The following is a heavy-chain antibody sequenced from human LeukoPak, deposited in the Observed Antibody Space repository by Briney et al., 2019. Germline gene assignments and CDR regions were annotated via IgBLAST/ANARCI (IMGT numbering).Heavy chain of an antibody. CDR3: ARDMDTVTAYNWFDP. CDR1: GGSISSYY. V-gene: IGHV4-59*12. CDR2: IYYSGST. Sequence: SETLSLTCTVSGGSISSYYWSWIRQPPGKGLEWIGYIYYSGSTNYNPSLKSRVTISVDTSKNQFSLKLSSVTAADTAVYYCARDMDTVTAYNWFDPWGQGTLVTVSS. D-gene: IGHD4-17*01. J-gene: IGHJ5*02.